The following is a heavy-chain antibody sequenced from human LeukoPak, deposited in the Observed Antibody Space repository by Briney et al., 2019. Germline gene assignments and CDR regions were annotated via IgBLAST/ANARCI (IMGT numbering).Heavy chain of an antibody. CDR3: AKARWEPNFDY. D-gene: IGHD1-26*01. Sequence: PGGSLRLSCAASGFTVSSNYMSWVRQAPGKGLEWVSVIYSGGSTYYADSVKGRFTISRDNSKNTLYLQMNSLRAEDTAVYYCAKARWEPNFDYWGQGTLVTVSS. V-gene: IGHV3-66*02. J-gene: IGHJ4*02. CDR2: IYSGGST. CDR1: GFTVSSNY.